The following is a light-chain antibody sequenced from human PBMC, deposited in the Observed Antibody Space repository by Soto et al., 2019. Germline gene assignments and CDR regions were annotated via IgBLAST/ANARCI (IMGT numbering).Light chain of an antibody. J-gene: IGLJ1*01. V-gene: IGLV1-44*01. CDR2: SNN. CDR3: AAWDDSLNGPV. Sequence: QSALTQPPSASGTPGQRVTISCSGSNSNIGSNTVNWYQQLPGTAPKLLIYSNNQRPSGVPDRFSGSKSGTPASLAISGLQSEDEADYYCAAWDDSLNGPVFGTGTKVTVL. CDR1: NSNIGSNT.